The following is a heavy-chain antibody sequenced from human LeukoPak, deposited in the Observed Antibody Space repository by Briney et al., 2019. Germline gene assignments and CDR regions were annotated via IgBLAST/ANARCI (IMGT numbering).Heavy chain of an antibody. CDR1: GGSISSGGYY. CDR3: AREGVPAAGGLYYFDY. V-gene: IGHV4-31*03. Sequence: PSQTLSLTCTVSGGSISSGGYYWSWIRQHPGKGLEWIGYIYYSGSTYYNPSLKSRVTISVDTSKNQFSLKLSSVTAADTAVYYCAREGVPAAGGLYYFDYWGQGTLVTVSS. D-gene: IGHD2-2*01. J-gene: IGHJ4*02. CDR2: IYYSGST.